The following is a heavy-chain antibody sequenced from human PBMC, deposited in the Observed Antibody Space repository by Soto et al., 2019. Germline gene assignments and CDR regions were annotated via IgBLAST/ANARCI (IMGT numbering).Heavy chain of an antibody. Sequence: QVQLVESGGGVVQPGRSLRLSCAASGFTFSSYGMHWVRQAPGKGLEWVAVIWYDGSNKYYADSVKGRFTISRDNSKNSVYLQMNSLRAEDTAVYYCARGYSSSSLYYYYGMDVWGQGTTVTVSS. D-gene: IGHD6-6*01. V-gene: IGHV3-33*01. CDR1: GFTFSSYG. J-gene: IGHJ6*02. CDR3: ARGYSSSSLYYYYGMDV. CDR2: IWYDGSNK.